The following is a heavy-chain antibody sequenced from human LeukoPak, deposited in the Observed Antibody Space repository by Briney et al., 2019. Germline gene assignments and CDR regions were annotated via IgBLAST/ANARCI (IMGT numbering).Heavy chain of an antibody. CDR1: GGSISSSSYY. V-gene: IGHV4-39*07. CDR3: ARGRNPSYDSSGYPPDY. J-gene: IGHJ4*02. D-gene: IGHD3-22*01. Sequence: SETLSLTCTVSGGSISSSSYYWGWIRQPPGKGLEWIGSIYYSGSTYYNPSLKSRVTISVDTSKNQFSLKLSSVTAADTAVYYCARGRNPSYDSSGYPPDYWGQGTLVTVSS. CDR2: IYYSGST.